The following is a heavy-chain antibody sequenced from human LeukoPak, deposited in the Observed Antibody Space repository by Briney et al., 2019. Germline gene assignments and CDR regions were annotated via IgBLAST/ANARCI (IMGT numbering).Heavy chain of an antibody. J-gene: IGHJ2*01. CDR3: ARSPMTTAVTPGRYWYFDL. D-gene: IGHD4-23*01. CDR1: GYTFTGYY. CDR2: INPNSGGT. V-gene: IGHV1-2*02. Sequence: GASVKVSCKASGYTFTGYYMHWVRQAPGQGLEWMGWINPNSGGTNYAQKFQGRVTMTRDTSISTAYMELSRLRSDDTAVYYCARSPMTTAVTPGRYWYFDLWGRGTLVTVSS.